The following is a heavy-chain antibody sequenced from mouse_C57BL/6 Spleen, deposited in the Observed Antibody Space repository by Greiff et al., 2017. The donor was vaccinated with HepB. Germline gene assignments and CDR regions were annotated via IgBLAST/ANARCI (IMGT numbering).Heavy chain of an antibody. CDR1: GYSFTGYY. CDR2: INPSTGGT. Sequence: QQSGPALVKPGASVKISCKASGYSFTGYYMNWVTQSPEKSLEWIGEINPSTGGTTYNQKFKAKATLTVDKSSSTAYMQLKSRTSEDSAVYYCAREGGNYVRYFDVWGTGTTVTVSS. D-gene: IGHD2-1*01. CDR3: AREGGNYVRYFDV. V-gene: IGHV1-42*01. J-gene: IGHJ1*03.